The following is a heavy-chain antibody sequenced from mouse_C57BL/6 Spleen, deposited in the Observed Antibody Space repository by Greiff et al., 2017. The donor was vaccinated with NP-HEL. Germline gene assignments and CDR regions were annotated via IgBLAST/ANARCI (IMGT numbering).Heavy chain of an antibody. V-gene: IGHV5-4*03. D-gene: IGHD2-3*01. CDR3: ARGGNDGYYAMDY. CDR2: ISDGGSYT. J-gene: IGHJ4*01. Sequence: DVKLVESGGGLVKPGGSLKLSCAASGFTFSSYAMSWVRQTPEKRLEWVATISDGGSYTYYPDNVKGRFTISRDNAKNNLYLQMSHLKSEDTAMYYCARGGNDGYYAMDYWGQGTSVTVSS. CDR1: GFTFSSYA.